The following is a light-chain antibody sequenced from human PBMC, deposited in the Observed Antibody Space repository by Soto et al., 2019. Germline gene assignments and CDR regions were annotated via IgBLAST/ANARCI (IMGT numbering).Light chain of an antibody. CDR1: QTVSSS. CDR3: QQHINWPLT. V-gene: IGKV3-11*01. Sequence: EIVLTQSPATLSLSPGERATRSCRASQTVSSSLAWYQQKPGQAPSLLIDEVSNRATGIPARFSGSGSGADFTLTISSLEPGDFALYYCQQHINWPLTFGGGTKV. CDR2: EVS. J-gene: IGKJ4*01.